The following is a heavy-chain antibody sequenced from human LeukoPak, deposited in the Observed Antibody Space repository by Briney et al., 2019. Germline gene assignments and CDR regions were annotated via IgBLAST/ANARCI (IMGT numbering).Heavy chain of an antibody. J-gene: IGHJ4*02. CDR1: GFTLSSYS. D-gene: IGHD3-3*01. Sequence: GGSLRLSCAASGFTLSSYSMNWVRQAPGKGLEWVSSISSSSSYTYYADSVKGRFTISRDNAKNSVYLQMNSLRAEDTAVYYCAREYYDFWSGYYTRGDYWGQGTLVTVSS. CDR2: ISSSSSYT. V-gene: IGHV3-21*01. CDR3: AREYYDFWSGYYTRGDY.